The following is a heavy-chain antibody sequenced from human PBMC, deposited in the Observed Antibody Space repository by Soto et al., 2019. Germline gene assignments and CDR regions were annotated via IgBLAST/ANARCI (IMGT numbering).Heavy chain of an antibody. D-gene: IGHD4-17*01. CDR2: IYYSGST. CDR1: GDSIISGDYY. V-gene: IGHV4-30-4*01. CDR3: VRDGATVTDLYYYGMDV. Sequence: PSETLSLTCTVSGDSIISGDYYWSWIRQPPGKGLEWIGLIYYSGSTNYNPSLKSRVTISVDKSKNQFSLKLSSVTAADTAVYYCVRDGATVTDLYYYGMDVWGQGTTVTVSS. J-gene: IGHJ6*02.